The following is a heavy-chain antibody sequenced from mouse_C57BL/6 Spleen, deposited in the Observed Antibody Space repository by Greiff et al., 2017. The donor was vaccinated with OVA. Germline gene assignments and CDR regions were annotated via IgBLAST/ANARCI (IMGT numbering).Heavy chain of an antibody. Sequence: QVQLQQSGAELVRPGASVTLSCKASGYTFTDYEMHWVKQTPVHGLEWIGAIDPETGGTAYNQKFKGKAILTADKSSSTAYMELRSLTSEDSAVYYCTRRLSYYGSSCYAMDYWGQGTSVTVSS. D-gene: IGHD1-1*01. CDR1: GYTFTDYE. J-gene: IGHJ4*01. CDR2: IDPETGGT. V-gene: IGHV1-15*01. CDR3: TRRLSYYGSSCYAMDY.